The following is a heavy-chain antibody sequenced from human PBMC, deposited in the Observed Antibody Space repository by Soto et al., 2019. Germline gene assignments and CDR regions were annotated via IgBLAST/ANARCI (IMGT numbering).Heavy chain of an antibody. J-gene: IGHJ4*02. D-gene: IGHD1-7*01. CDR2: IYYSGST. CDR3: AREVAGTTFYNHIDY. CDR1: GCNIISGGYY. V-gene: IGHV4-31*03. Sequence: SETLSLTSTVSGCNIISGGYYWSWIRQHPGKGLEWIGYIYYSGSTYYNPSLKSRVTISVDTSKNQFSLKLSSVTAADTAVYYCAREVAGTTFYNHIDYWGQGTLVTVSS.